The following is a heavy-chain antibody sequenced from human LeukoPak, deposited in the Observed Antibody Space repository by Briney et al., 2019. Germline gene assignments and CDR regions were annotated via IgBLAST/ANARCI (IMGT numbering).Heavy chain of an antibody. J-gene: IGHJ4*02. CDR1: GFTVSSNY. CDR2: IYSGGST. CDR3: TATSEMATSFSFDY. Sequence: GGSLRLSCAASGFTVSSNYMSWVRQAPGKGLEWVSVIYSGGSTYYADSVKGRFTISRDNSKNSLYLQMNSLRTEDTALYYCTATSEMATSFSFDYWGQGTLVTVSS. V-gene: IGHV3-53*05. D-gene: IGHD5-24*01.